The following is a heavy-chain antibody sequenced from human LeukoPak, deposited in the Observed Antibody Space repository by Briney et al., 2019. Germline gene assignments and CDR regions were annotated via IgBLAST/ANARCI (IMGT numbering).Heavy chain of an antibody. V-gene: IGHV1-18*01. J-gene: IGHJ6*03. CDR3: ARQGHGSSSRDYYYFMDV. D-gene: IGHD6-6*01. Sequence: ASVKVSCKTSGYTFSNYGITWVRQAPGQGLEWMGWISAYNGNTDSAQKLQGRVTMTTGTSTSTAYMELRSLRSDDTAVYYCARQGHGSSSRDYYYFMDVWGKGTTVTVSS. CDR1: GYTFSNYG. CDR2: ISAYNGNT.